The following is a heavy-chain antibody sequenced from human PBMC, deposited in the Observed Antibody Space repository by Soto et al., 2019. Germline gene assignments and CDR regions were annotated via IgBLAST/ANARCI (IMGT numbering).Heavy chain of an antibody. CDR1: GDSIRSYY. D-gene: IGHD2-21*02. CDR3: AREYGACDNGLDV. Sequence: PSETLSLTCTVSGDSIRSYYWTWIRQPPGKGLELIGYIYYSGSTRYNPSLKSRVTISVDMSKNQFSLKLSSVIAADTAVYYCAREYGACDNGLDVWGQGTAVTVS. CDR2: IYYSGST. V-gene: IGHV4-59*01. J-gene: IGHJ6*02.